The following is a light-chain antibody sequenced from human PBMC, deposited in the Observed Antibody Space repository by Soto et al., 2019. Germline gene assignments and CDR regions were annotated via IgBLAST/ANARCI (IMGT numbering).Light chain of an antibody. J-gene: IGKJ1*01. CDR1: QSVSTY. CDR2: GAS. CDR3: QQYNNWPQT. Sequence: IVLTQSPATLSLSPWERATLSCRASQSVSTYLAWYQQTPGQAPRLLIYGASTRATGIPARFSGSGSGTEFTLTISSLQSEDFAVYYCQQYNNWPQTFGQGTKVDIK. V-gene: IGKV3-15*01.